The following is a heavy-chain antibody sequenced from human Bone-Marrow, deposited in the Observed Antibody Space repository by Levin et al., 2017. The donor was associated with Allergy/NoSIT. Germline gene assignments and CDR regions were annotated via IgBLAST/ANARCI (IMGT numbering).Heavy chain of an antibody. CDR3: AVPLYQLLYLRKDYYYGMDV. V-gene: IGHV1-69*01. J-gene: IGHJ6*02. Sequence: KISCKASGGTFSSYAISWVRQAPGQGLEWMGGIIPIFGTANYAQKFQGRVTITADESTSTAYMELSSLRSEDTAVYYCAVPLYQLLYLRKDYYYGMDVWGQGTTVTVSS. D-gene: IGHD2-2*02. CDR1: GGTFSSYA. CDR2: IIPIFGTA.